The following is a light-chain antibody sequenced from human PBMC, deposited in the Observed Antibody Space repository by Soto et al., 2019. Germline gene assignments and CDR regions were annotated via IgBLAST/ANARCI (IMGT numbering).Light chain of an antibody. CDR3: HQYLDSPNT. J-gene: IGKJ2*01. CDR1: QSISSN. CDR2: GAS. V-gene: IGKV3-15*01. Sequence: EIVMTQSPATLSVSPGERVTLSCRASQSISSNLAWYQQKPGQAPRLLIYGASTRATGIPARFSGSGPGTEFTLTITSLQSEDVAVYYCHQYLDSPNTFGQGTKLEIK.